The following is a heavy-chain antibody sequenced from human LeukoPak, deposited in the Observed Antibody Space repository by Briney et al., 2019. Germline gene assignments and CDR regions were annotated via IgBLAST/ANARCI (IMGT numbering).Heavy chain of an antibody. CDR2: IYYSGST. CDR3: ARDMLSLGFDY. CDR1: GGFIFSYY. D-gene: IGHD2-8*01. Sequence: SETLSLTCTVSGGFIFSYYWSWIRQPPGKGLEWIGDIYYSGSTNYNHSLKSRVTISVDTSNKQISLKLSYVTAADTAVYYCARDMLSLGFDYWGQGTLVTVSS. V-gene: IGHV4-59*01. J-gene: IGHJ4*02.